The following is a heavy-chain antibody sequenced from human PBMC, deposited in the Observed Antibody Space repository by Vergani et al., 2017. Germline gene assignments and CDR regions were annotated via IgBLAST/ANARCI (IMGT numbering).Heavy chain of an antibody. CDR1: GFTFSSYG. Sequence: QVQLVESGGGVVQPGRSLRLSCAASGFTFSSYGMHWVRQAPGKGLEWVAVIWYDGSNKYYADSVKGRFTISRDNSKNTLYLQMNSLRAEDTAVYYCARETSATAPGYYDYVWGSYRLEYGMDVWGQGTTVTVSS. CDR3: ARETSATAPGYYDYVWGSYRLEYGMDV. J-gene: IGHJ6*02. V-gene: IGHV3-33*01. CDR2: IWYDGSNK. D-gene: IGHD3-16*02.